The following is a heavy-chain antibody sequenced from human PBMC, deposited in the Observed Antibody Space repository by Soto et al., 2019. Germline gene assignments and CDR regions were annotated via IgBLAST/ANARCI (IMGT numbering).Heavy chain of an antibody. CDR3: ARDGYCSGGSCYSVPVFDY. Sequence: QVQLVESGGGVVQPGRSLRLSCAASGFTFSSYGMHWVRQAPGKGLEWVAVIWYDGSNKYYADSVKGRFTISRDNSKNTLYVQMNSLRAEETAVYYCARDGYCSGGSCYSVPVFDYWGQGTLVTVSS. J-gene: IGHJ4*02. D-gene: IGHD2-15*01. V-gene: IGHV3-33*01. CDR2: IWYDGSNK. CDR1: GFTFSSYG.